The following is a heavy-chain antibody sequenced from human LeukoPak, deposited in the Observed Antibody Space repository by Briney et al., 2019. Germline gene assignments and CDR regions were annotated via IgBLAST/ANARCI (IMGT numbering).Heavy chain of an antibody. J-gene: IGHJ5*02. CDR2: IYHSGTA. CDR1: GGSVSSSSYY. V-gene: IGHV4-39*07. CDR3: ARVPHGETIFGVVLYWFDP. D-gene: IGHD3-3*01. Sequence: SETLSLTCTVSGGSVSSSSYYWGWIRQPPGKGLEWIGSIYHSGTAYYNPSLKSRVTMSIDTSKNQFSLNLSSVTTADTAVYYCARVPHGETIFGVVLYWFDPWGQGTLVTVFS.